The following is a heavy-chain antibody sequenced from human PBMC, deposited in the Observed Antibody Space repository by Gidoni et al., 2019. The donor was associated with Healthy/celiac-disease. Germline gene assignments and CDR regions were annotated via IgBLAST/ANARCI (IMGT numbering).Heavy chain of an antibody. CDR2: ISSNGGST. J-gene: IGHJ3*02. D-gene: IGHD5-12*01. CDR3: ARGERYQPIVATTFDI. V-gene: IGHV3-64*01. CDR1: GFTFSSYA. Sequence: EVQLVESGGGLVQPGGSLRLSCAASGFTFSSYAMHWVSQAPGKGLEYVSVISSNGGSTYYANSVKGRFTISRDNSKNTLYLQMGSLRAEDMAVYYCARGERYQPIVATTFDIWGQGTMVTVSS.